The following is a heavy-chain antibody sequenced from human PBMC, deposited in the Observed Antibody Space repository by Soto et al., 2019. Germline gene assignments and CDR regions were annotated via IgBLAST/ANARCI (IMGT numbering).Heavy chain of an antibody. V-gene: IGHV4-59*01. Sequence: PSETLSLTCTVSGGSISSYYWSWIRQPPGKGLEWIGYIYYSGSTNYNPSLKSRVTISVDTSKNQFSLKLSSVTAADTAVYYCARGATTVTQDYWGQGTLVTVSS. D-gene: IGHD4-17*01. CDR2: IYYSGST. CDR1: GGSISSYY. J-gene: IGHJ4*02. CDR3: ARGATTVTQDY.